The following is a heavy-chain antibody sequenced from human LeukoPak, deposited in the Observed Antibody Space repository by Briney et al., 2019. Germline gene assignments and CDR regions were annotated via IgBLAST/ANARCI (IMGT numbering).Heavy chain of an antibody. CDR2: INPNSGGT. CDR3: ARGLEWLTRRHTWFDP. J-gene: IGHJ5*02. Sequence: ASVKVSCKASGYTFTGYYMHWVRQAPGQGLEWMGWINPNSGGTNYAQKFQGRVTMTRDTSISTAYMELSRLRSDDTAVYYCARGLEWLTRRHTWFDPWGQGTLVTVSS. CDR1: GYTFTGYY. V-gene: IGHV1-2*02. D-gene: IGHD3-3*01.